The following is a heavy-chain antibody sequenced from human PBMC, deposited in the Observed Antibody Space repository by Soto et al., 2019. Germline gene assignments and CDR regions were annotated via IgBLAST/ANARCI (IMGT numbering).Heavy chain of an antibody. CDR3: VEIFQPRNCYGMDV. J-gene: IGHJ6*02. D-gene: IGHD3-3*01. Sequence: QVQLVQSGAEVKKPGSSVKVSCKASGGTFSSYAISRVRQAPGQGLEWMGGIIPIFGTANYAQKFQGRVTITADESTSTAEMELSSLRSEETAVYYCVEIFQPRNCYGMDVWGQVTTVSVSS. CDR1: GGTFSSYA. CDR2: IIPIFGTA. V-gene: IGHV1-69*12.